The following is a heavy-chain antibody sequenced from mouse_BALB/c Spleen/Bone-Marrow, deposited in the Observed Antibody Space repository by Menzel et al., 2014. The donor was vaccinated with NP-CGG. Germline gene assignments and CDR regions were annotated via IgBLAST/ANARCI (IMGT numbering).Heavy chain of an antibody. Sequence: VQLQESGAELVRPGAPVTLSSKASGYTFTDYEMHWLKQTPVHGLEWIGAIDPETGGTAYNQKFKGRATLTTDKSSSTAYMELRSLTSEDSAVYYCTRIDGSGYGAYWGQGTLVTVSA. CDR1: GYTFTDYE. D-gene: IGHD3-2*01. CDR3: TRIDGSGYGAY. V-gene: IGHV1-15*01. J-gene: IGHJ3*01. CDR2: IDPETGGT.